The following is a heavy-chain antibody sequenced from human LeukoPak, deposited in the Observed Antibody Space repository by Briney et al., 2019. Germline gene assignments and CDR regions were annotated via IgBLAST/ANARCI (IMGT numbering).Heavy chain of an antibody. D-gene: IGHD3-3*01. J-gene: IGHJ4*02. CDR1: GFTFSDYY. CDR3: ARARSIFGVVTYFDY. V-gene: IGHV3-11*01. Sequence: GGSLRLSCAASGFTFSDYYMSWIRQAAGKGLEWVSYISGSGSTIYYADSVKGRFTISRDNAKNSLYLQMNSLTAEDTAVYYCARARSIFGVVTYFDYWGQGTLVTVSS. CDR2: ISGSGSTI.